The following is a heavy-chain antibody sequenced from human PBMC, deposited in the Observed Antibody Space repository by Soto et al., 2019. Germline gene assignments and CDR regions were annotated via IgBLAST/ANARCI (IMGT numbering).Heavy chain of an antibody. CDR1: GGTINSGDYF. J-gene: IGHJ4*02. V-gene: IGHV4-30-4*01. D-gene: IGHD5-12*01. CDR3: ARVKATLYRHYYFDY. CDR2: IFYTGST. Sequence: SETLSLTCRVSGGTINSGDYFWSWIRQPPGKGLEWIGSIFYTGSTYYSPSLKSRASMSMDTSKNLLSLRLRSLTAADTAVYFCARVKATLYRHYYFDYWGQGTPVTVSS.